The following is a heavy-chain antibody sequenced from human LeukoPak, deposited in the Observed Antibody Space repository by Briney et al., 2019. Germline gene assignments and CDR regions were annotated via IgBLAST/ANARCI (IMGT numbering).Heavy chain of an antibody. V-gene: IGHV1-24*01. CDR1: GYTLTELS. Sequence: GVSVKVSCKVSGYTLTELSMHWVRQAPGKGLEWMGGFDPEDGETIYAQKFQGRVTMTEDTSTDTSYMELSSLRSEDTAVYYCATVLGRTGSIPDYWGQGTLVTVSS. CDR2: FDPEDGET. D-gene: IGHD1-26*01. CDR3: ATVLGRTGSIPDY. J-gene: IGHJ4*02.